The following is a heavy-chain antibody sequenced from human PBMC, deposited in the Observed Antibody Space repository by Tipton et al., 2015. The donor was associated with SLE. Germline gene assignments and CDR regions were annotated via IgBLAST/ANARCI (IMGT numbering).Heavy chain of an antibody. V-gene: IGHV4-59*12. CDR2: IYYSGST. D-gene: IGHD1-26*01. CDR3: ARDRSIVRARDAFDI. J-gene: IGHJ3*02. Sequence: TLSLTCTVSGGSISSYYWSWIRQPPGKGLEWIGYIYYSGSTYYNPSLKSRVTISVDTSKNQFSLKLSSVTAADTAVYYCARDRSIVRARDAFDIWGQGTMVTVSS. CDR1: GGSISSYY.